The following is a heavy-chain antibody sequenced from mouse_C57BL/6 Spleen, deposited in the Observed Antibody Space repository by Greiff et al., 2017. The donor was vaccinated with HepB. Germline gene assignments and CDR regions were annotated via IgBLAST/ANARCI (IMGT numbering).Heavy chain of an antibody. CDR3: TTLLRSPDY. J-gene: IGHJ2*01. CDR2: IDPENGDT. CDR1: GFNIKDDY. V-gene: IGHV14-4*01. D-gene: IGHD1-1*01. Sequence: VQLKESGAELVRPGASVKLSCTASGFNIKDDYMHWVKQRPEQGLEWIGWIDPENGDTEYASKFQGKATITADTSSNTAYLQLSSLTSEDTAVYYCTTLLRSPDYWGQGTTLTVSS.